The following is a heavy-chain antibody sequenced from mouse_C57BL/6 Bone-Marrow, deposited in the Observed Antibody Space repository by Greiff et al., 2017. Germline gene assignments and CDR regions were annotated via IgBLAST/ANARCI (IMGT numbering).Heavy chain of an antibody. CDR1: GYTFTSYW. J-gene: IGHJ1*03. V-gene: IGHV1-55*01. CDR2: IYPGSGST. CDR3: AIPYFSNYWYFDV. Sequence: VQLQQPGAELVKPGASVKMSCKASGYTFTSYWITWVKQRPGHGLEWIGDIYPGSGSTNYNEKFKSKATLTVDQSSSTAYLQLSILTSEDSAVYYCAIPYFSNYWYFDVWGTGTTVTVSS. D-gene: IGHD2-5*01.